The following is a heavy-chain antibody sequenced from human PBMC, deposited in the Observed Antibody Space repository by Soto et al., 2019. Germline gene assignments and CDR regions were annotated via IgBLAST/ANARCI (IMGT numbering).Heavy chain of an antibody. CDR2: ISGSGGST. V-gene: IGHV3-23*01. D-gene: IGHD3-22*01. Sequence: GGSLRLSCAASGFTFSSYAMSWVRQAPGKGLEWVSAISGSGGSTYYADSVKGRFTISRDNSKNTLYLQMNSQRVEDTAVYYCAKPTAYYDSSGYYFDYWGQGTLVTVSS. CDR3: AKPTAYYDSSGYYFDY. J-gene: IGHJ4*02. CDR1: GFTFSSYA.